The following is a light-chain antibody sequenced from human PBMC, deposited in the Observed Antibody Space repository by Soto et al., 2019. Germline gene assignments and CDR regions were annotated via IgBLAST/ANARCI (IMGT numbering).Light chain of an antibody. J-gene: IGKJ2*02. V-gene: IGKV3-20*01. CDR3: QQYGSSPPCT. CDR1: HSVRSSY. Sequence: EIVLTQSPGTLSLSPGERATLSCRASHSVRSSYLAWYQQKPGQAPRLLIYGASSRATGIPDRFRGSGSGTDFTLTISRLQPEDLGLYYCQQYGSSPPCTFGQGTKLEIK. CDR2: GAS.